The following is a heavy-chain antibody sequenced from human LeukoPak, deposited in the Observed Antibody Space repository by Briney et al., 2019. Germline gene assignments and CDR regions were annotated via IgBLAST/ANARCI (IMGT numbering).Heavy chain of an antibody. V-gene: IGHV3-21*01. CDR2: ISSSSSYI. J-gene: IGHJ4*02. D-gene: IGHD2-21*02. CDR3: ARAKRGDGDY. CDR1: GVTFSSYS. Sequence: GGSLRLSCAASGVTFSSYSMNWVRQPPGKGLEWVSSISSSSSYIYYPDSVKGRLTISRDNAKNSLYLQMNSLRAEDTAVYYCARAKRGDGDYWGQGPLVTVSS.